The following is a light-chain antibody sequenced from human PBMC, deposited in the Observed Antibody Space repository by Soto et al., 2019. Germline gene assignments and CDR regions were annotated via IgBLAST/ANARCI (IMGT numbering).Light chain of an antibody. J-gene: IGKJ1*01. CDR1: QGISSA. Sequence: AIQLTQSPSSLSASVGDRVTITCGASQGISSALAWYQQKPGKAPKLLIYDASSLESGVPSRFSGSGSGTDFTLTISSLQPEDFATYYCQQFNSYPSWTFGQGTKVDIK. CDR3: QQFNSYPSWT. V-gene: IGKV1-13*02. CDR2: DAS.